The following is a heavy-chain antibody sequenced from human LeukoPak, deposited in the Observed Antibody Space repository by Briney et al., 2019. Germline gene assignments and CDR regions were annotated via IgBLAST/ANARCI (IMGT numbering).Heavy chain of an antibody. D-gene: IGHD3-22*01. J-gene: IGHJ4*02. Sequence: GGSLRLSCAASGFTFSSYSMNWVRQAPGKGLEWGSSISSSSSYIYYADSVKGRFTISRDNAKNSLSLQMNSLRAEDTAVYYCARGGYYYDSSGYYYTLNYWGQGTLVTVSS. V-gene: IGHV3-21*01. CDR3: ARGGYYYDSSGYYYTLNY. CDR2: ISSSSSYI. CDR1: GFTFSSYS.